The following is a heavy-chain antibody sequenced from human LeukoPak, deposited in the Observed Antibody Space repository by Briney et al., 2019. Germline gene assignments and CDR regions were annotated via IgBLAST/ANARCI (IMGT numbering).Heavy chain of an antibody. CDR1: GFTFSSYA. CDR3: ARGETPTYYYGSGSYDY. V-gene: IGHV3-30-3*01. D-gene: IGHD3-10*01. CDR2: ISYDGSNK. Sequence: GGSLRLSCAASGFTFSSYAMHRVRQAPGKGLEWVAVISYDGSNKYYADSVKGRFTISRDNSKNTLYLQMNSLRAEDTAVYYCARGETPTYYYGSGSYDYWGQGTLVTVSS. J-gene: IGHJ4*02.